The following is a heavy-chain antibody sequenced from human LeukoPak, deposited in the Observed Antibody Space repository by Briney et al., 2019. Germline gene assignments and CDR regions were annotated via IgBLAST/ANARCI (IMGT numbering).Heavy chain of an antibody. CDR1: GFTFSSYG. CDR3: AKSTRGTTVVTGFDY. D-gene: IGHD4-23*01. Sequence: GGSLRLSCAASGFTFSSYGMHWVRQAPGKGLEWVAVISYDGSNKYYADSVKGRFTISRDNSKNTLYLQMNSLRAEDTAVYYCAKSTRGTTVVTGFDYWGQGTLVTASS. J-gene: IGHJ4*02. CDR2: ISYDGSNK. V-gene: IGHV3-30*18.